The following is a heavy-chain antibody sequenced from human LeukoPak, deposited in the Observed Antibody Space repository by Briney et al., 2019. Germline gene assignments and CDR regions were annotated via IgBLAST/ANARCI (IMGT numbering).Heavy chain of an antibody. CDR1: GFTVSSNY. D-gene: IGHD3-16*02. V-gene: IGHV3-20*04. CDR2: IDWSGGST. J-gene: IGHJ4*02. Sequence: PGGSLRLSCAASGFTVSSNYMSWVRQAPGKGLEWVSGIDWSGGSTGYADSVKGRFTISRDNAKNSLYLQMNSLRAEDTALYYCARPGPTFGGVITYFDYWGQGTLVTVSS. CDR3: ARPGPTFGGVITYFDY.